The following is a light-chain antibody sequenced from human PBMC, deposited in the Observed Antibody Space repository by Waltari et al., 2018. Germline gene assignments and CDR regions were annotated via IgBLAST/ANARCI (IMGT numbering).Light chain of an antibody. J-gene: IGLJ1*01. CDR2: DDK. CDR3: QVWDSSSYV. V-gene: IGLV3-21*02. Sequence: SYVLTQPPSVSVAPGQMARITCGGDNIETKNVHWYQLKPGQAPVVVVHDDKDRPSGIPKRFSGSNSGNTATLTISRAGAGDEADYYCQVWDSSSYVFGSGTKVTVL. CDR1: NIETKN.